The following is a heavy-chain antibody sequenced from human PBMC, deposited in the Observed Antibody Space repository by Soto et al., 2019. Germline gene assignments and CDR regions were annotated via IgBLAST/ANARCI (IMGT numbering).Heavy chain of an antibody. CDR2: ISYDGSNK. CDR1: GFTFSSYG. J-gene: IGHJ6*02. CDR3: AKDAMVRVFHGYYYYGMDV. V-gene: IGHV3-30*18. Sequence: LRLSCAASGFTFSSYGMHWVRQAPGKGLEWVAIISYDGSNKYYADSVKGRFTISRDNSKNTLYLQMNSLRAEDTAVYYCAKDAMVRVFHGYYYYGMDVWGQGTTVTVSS. D-gene: IGHD3-10*01.